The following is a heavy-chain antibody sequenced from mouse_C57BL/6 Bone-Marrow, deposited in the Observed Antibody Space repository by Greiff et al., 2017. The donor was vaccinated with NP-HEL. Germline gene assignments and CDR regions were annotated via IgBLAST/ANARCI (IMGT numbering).Heavy chain of an antibody. J-gene: IGHJ2*01. CDR2: IYPGSGST. CDR3: AREGYGSSYAYFDY. CDR1: GYTFTSYW. Sequence: LVESGAELVKPGASVKMSCKASGYTFTSYWITWVKQRPGQGLEWIGDIYPGSGSTNYNEKFKSKATLTVDTSSSTAYMQLSSLTSEDSAVYYCAREGYGSSYAYFDYWGQGTTLTVSS. V-gene: IGHV1-55*01. D-gene: IGHD1-1*01.